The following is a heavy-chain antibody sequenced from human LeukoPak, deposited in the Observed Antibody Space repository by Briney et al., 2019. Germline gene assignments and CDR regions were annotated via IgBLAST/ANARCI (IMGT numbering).Heavy chain of an antibody. Sequence: SETLSLTCTVSGGSISYYYWSWIRQPPGKGLEWIGYIYYSGSTNYNSSFKSRVTISIDTSKNQFSLRLSSVTAADTAVYYCARGNDYVWGSYRSNWFDPWGQGTLVTVSS. D-gene: IGHD3-16*02. CDR1: GGSISYYY. CDR3: ARGNDYVWGSYRSNWFDP. J-gene: IGHJ5*02. V-gene: IGHV4-59*01. CDR2: IYYSGST.